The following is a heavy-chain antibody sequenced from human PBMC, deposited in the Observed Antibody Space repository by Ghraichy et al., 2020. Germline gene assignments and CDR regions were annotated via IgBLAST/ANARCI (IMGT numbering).Heavy chain of an antibody. CDR2: MYYSGSA. CDR3: ARGGAGGGPQKFDY. V-gene: IGHV4-59*02. Sequence: SETLSLTCTVSGGSVSSYYWSWIRQPPGKGLEYIGYMYYSGSANYNPSLKSRVTISVDTSKNQFSLKLSSVIAADTAVYYCARGGAGGGPQKFDYWGQGTLVTVSS. J-gene: IGHJ4*02. D-gene: IGHD2-15*01. CDR1: GGSVSSYY.